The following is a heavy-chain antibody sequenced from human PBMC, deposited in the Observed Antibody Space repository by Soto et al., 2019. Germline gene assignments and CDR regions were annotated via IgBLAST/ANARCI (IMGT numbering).Heavy chain of an antibody. D-gene: IGHD6-19*01. CDR1: GFTFSSYA. CDR2: ISSNGGST. Sequence: EVQLVESGGGLVQPGGSLRLSCAASGFTFSSYAMHWVRQAPGKGLEYVSAISSNGGSTYYANSVKGRFTISRDNSKNTLYLQMGSLRAEDMAVYYCARSIAVAGRIDYWGQGTLVTVSS. J-gene: IGHJ4*02. V-gene: IGHV3-64*01. CDR3: ARSIAVAGRIDY.